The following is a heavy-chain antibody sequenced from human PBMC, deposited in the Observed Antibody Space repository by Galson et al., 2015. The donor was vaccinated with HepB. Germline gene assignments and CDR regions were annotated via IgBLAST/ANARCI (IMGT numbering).Heavy chain of an antibody. V-gene: IGHV3-49*04. J-gene: IGHJ1*01. CDR1: GFTFGDYA. Sequence: SLRLSCAASGFTFGDYAMSWVRQAPGKGLEWVGFIRSKAYGGTTEYAASVKGRFTISRDDSKSIAYLQMNSLKTEDTAVYYCTREPTLHYYDSSSAEYFQHWGQGTLVTVSS. D-gene: IGHD3-22*01. CDR3: TREPTLHYYDSSSAEYFQH. CDR2: IRSKAYGGTT.